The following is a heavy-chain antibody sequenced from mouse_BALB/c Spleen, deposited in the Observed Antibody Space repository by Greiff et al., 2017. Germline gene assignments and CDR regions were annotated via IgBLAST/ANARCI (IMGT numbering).Heavy chain of an antibody. CDR2: ISSGGST. D-gene: IGHD2-4*01. V-gene: IGHV5-6-5*01. CDR1: GFTFSSYA. CDR3: ARGGGYDYDDGFDY. Sequence: DVQLVESGGGLVKPGGSLKLSCAASGFTFSSYAMSWVRQTPEKRLEWVASISSGGSTYYPDSVKGRFTISRDNARNILYLQMSSLRSEDTAMYYCARGGGYDYDDGFDYWGQGTTLTVSS. J-gene: IGHJ2*01.